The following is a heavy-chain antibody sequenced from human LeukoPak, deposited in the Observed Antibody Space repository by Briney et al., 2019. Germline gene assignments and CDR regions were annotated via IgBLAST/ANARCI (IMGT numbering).Heavy chain of an antibody. CDR3: ARDKDALRTKYYYYYYGMDV. V-gene: IGHV1-46*01. CDR2: INPSGGST. J-gene: IGHJ6*02. D-gene: IGHD4-17*01. Sequence: ASVKVSCKASGGTFSSYAISWVRQAPGQGLEWMGIINPSGGSTSYAQKFQGRVTMTRDTSTSTVYMELSSLRSEDTAVYYCARDKDALRTKYYYYYYGMDVWGQGTTVTVSS. CDR1: GGTFSSYA.